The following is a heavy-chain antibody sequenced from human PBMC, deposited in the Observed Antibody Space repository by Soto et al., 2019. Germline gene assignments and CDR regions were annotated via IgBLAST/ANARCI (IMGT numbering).Heavy chain of an antibody. Sequence: ASETLSVTCAVAGGSISSGGYYWSWIRQHPGKGLEWIGYIYFSGSTYYNPSLKSRVTISVDTSKNQFSLKLSSVTAADTAVYYCARSPHIQLWSYPSDYWGQGTLVTVSS. D-gene: IGHD5-18*01. CDR1: GGSISSGGYY. J-gene: IGHJ4*02. V-gene: IGHV4-31*11. CDR2: IYFSGST. CDR3: ARSPHIQLWSYPSDY.